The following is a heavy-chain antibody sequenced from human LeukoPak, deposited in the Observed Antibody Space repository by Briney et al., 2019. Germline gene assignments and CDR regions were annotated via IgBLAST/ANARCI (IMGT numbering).Heavy chain of an antibody. D-gene: IGHD2-15*01. CDR3: ARVGPPAGYCSGGSCLRRYGMDV. CDR2: TYYRSKWYN. Sequence: SQTLSLTCAISGESVSSNSAAWNWIRQSPSRGLEWLGRTYYRSKWYNDYAVSVKSRININPDTSKKQVSLQLNSVTPEDTAVYYCARVGPPAGYCSGGSCLRRYGMDVWGQGTTVTVSS. V-gene: IGHV6-1*01. CDR1: GESVSSNSAA. J-gene: IGHJ6*02.